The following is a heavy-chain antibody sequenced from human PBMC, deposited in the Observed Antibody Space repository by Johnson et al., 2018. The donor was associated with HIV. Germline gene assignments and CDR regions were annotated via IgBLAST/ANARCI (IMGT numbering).Heavy chain of an antibody. CDR1: GFTVSSNY. Sequence: VQLVESGGGLVQPGGSLRLSCAASGFTVSSNYMSWVRQAPGKGLDWVGRIKSKTDGGTTDYAAPVKGRFTISRDNSKNTLYLQMNSLRAEDTAVYYCARGGIRGYSYGPGAFDIWGQGTMVTVSS. V-gene: IGHV3-15*01. D-gene: IGHD5-18*01. CDR3: ARGGIRGYSYGPGAFDI. J-gene: IGHJ3*02. CDR2: IKSKTDGGTT.